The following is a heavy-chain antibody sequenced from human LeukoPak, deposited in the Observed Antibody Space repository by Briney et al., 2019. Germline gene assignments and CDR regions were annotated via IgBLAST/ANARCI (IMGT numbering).Heavy chain of an antibody. V-gene: IGHV1-2*02. CDR2: INPNSGGT. CDR3: ARGKYSSSWYVDY. Sequence: ASVKVSCKASGYTFTGYYIHWVRQAPGQGLEWMGWINPNSGGTNYAQKFQGRVTMTRDTSISTAYMELSRLRSDDTAVYYCARGKYSSSWYVDYWGQGTLVTVSS. CDR1: GYTFTGYY. D-gene: IGHD6-13*01. J-gene: IGHJ4*02.